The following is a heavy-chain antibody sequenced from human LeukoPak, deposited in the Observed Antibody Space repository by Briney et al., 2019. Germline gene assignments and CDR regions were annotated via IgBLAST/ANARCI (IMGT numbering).Heavy chain of an antibody. CDR2: ISWNSGSI. D-gene: IGHD1-26*01. J-gene: IGHJ4*02. CDR3: VKDRQWELTAYFDY. Sequence: GRSLRLSCAASGFTFDDYAMHWVRQAPGKGLEWVSGISWNSGSIGYADSVKGRFTISRDNAKNSLYLQMNSLRAEDTALYYCVKDRQWELTAYFDYWGQGTLVTVSS. CDR1: GFTFDDYA. V-gene: IGHV3-9*01.